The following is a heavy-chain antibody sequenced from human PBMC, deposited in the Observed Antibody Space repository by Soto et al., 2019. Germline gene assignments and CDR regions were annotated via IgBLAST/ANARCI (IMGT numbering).Heavy chain of an antibody. V-gene: IGHV4-59*01. Sequence: SDTLSLTCTVSGRTISSYYWSWIRQPPGKGLEWIGYIYYSVSTNYNPSLKSRITISVDTYKNQFSLKLSSVTAADTAVYYCAREPKSHWFDPWGQGTLVTVSS. CDR2: IYYSVST. CDR1: GRTISSYY. CDR3: AREPKSHWFDP. J-gene: IGHJ5*02.